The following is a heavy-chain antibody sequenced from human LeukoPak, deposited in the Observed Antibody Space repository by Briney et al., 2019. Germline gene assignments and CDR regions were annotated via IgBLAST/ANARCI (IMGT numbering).Heavy chain of an antibody. CDR1: GFTFSSCA. Sequence: PGGSLRLSCAASGFTFSSCAMRWVRQAPGKGLEWVSAISGSGGSTYYADSVKGRFTISRDNSKNTLYLQMNSLRAEDTAVYYCAKDRMVGTGEYYFDYWGQGTLDTVSS. V-gene: IGHV3-23*01. CDR3: AKDRMVGTGEYYFDY. CDR2: ISGSGGST. D-gene: IGHD1-26*01. J-gene: IGHJ4*02.